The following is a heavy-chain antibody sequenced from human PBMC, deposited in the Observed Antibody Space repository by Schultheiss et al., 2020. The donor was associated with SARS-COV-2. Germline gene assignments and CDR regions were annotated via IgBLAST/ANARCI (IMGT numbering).Heavy chain of an antibody. J-gene: IGHJ4*02. CDR1: GFTFSQHW. CDR2: IWSDGSDK. V-gene: IGHV3-33*07. CDR3: AKDLTGGYDILDY. Sequence: GGSLRLSCVDSGFTFSQHWMCWVRQAPGKGLEWVAIIWSDGSDKYYADSVKGRFTISRDNSKNTLSLQMNSLRGEDTAVYYCAKDLTGGYDILDYWGQGTLVTVSS. D-gene: IGHD3-9*01.